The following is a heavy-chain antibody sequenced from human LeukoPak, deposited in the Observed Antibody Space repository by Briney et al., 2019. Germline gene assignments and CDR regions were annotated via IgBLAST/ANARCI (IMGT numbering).Heavy chain of an antibody. CDR2: IIAAGGIT. V-gene: IGHV3-23*01. J-gene: IGHJ4*02. D-gene: IGHD2-15*01. CDR3: AGYYCSSGTCRKYIDY. CDR1: GFTLSSYV. Sequence: GGSLRVSCAAPGFTLSSYVMSWVRPGLGEGVGRGSNIIAAGGITYYADSVKGRFTISRDNSKNTLCLQMSSLRAENTAVYYSAGYYCSSGTCRKYIDYWGQGTLVTVSS.